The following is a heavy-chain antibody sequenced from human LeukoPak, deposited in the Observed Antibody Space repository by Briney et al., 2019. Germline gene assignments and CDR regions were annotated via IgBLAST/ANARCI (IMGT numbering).Heavy chain of an antibody. CDR2: ISSSGSTI. J-gene: IGHJ4*02. Sequence: PGGSLRLSCAASGFTFSSYERNWVRQAPGKGLEWVSYISSSGSTIYYADSVKGRFTISRDNAKNSLYLQMNSLRADDTAVYYCARDQDYYGSGSYFGYWGQGTLVTVSS. CDR3: ARDQDYYGSGSYFGY. D-gene: IGHD3-10*01. V-gene: IGHV3-48*03. CDR1: GFTFSSYE.